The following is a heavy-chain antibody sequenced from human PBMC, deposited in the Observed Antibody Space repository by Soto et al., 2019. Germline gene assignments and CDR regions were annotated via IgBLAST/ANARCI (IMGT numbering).Heavy chain of an antibody. CDR3: ARDKGATYYDFWSGYPNAFDI. J-gene: IGHJ3*02. Sequence: ASVKVSCKASGYTFTGYYMHWVRQAPGQGLEWMGWINPNSGGTNYAQKFQGWVTMTRDTSISTAYMELSRLRSDDTAVYYCARDKGATYYDFWSGYPNAFDIWGQGTMVTVSS. V-gene: IGHV1-2*04. D-gene: IGHD3-3*01. CDR2: INPNSGGT. CDR1: GYTFTGYY.